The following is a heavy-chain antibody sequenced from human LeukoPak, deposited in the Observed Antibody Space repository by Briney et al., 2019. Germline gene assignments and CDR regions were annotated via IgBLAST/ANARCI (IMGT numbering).Heavy chain of an antibody. CDR2: IYHSGST. D-gene: IGHD3-22*01. J-gene: IGHJ3*02. V-gene: IGHV4-30-2*01. CDR3: ARAGHYYDSSGYIADRDAFDI. CDR1: GGSISSGGYS. Sequence: SETLSLTCAVSGGSISSGGYSWSWIRQPPGKGLEWIGYIYHSGSTYYNPSLKSRVTISVDRSKNQFSLKLSSVTAADTAVYYCARAGHYYDSSGYIADRDAFDIWGQGTMVTVSS.